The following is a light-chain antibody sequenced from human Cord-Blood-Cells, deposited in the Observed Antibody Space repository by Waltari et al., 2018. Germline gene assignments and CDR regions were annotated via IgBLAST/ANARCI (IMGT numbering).Light chain of an antibody. V-gene: IGLV3-1*01. J-gene: IGLJ1*01. CDR3: QAWDSSTAV. Sequence: SYELTQPPSVSVSPGQTASITCSGDKLGDKYACWYQQKPGQSPVLVIYQDSKRPSGIPKRFSGSNSGNTATLPISGTQAMDEADYYCQAWDSSTAVFGTGTKVTVL. CDR2: QDS. CDR1: KLGDKY.